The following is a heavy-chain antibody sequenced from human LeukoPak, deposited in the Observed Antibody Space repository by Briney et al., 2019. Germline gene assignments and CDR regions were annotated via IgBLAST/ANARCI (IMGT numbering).Heavy chain of an antibody. J-gene: IGHJ6*03. D-gene: IGHD1-1*01. CDR2: TYYSGST. Sequence: SETLSLTCTVSGGSISSYYWSWIRQPPGKGLEWVGYTYYSGSTNYNPSLKSRVTISVDTSKNQFSLKLSSVTAADTAVYYCARLERDNYYYYMDVWGKGTTVTVSS. V-gene: IGHV4-59*08. CDR3: ARLERDNYYYYMDV. CDR1: GGSISSYY.